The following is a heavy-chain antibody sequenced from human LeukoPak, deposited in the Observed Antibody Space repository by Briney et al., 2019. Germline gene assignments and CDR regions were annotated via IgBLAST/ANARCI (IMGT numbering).Heavy chain of an antibody. CDR1: GFTFSSYT. J-gene: IGHJ6*03. CDR2: IKQDGSEK. Sequence: PGGSLRLSCAASGFTFSSYTMNWVRQAPGKGLEWVANIKQDGSEKHYVDSVKGRFTISGDNAKNSLYLQMSSLRAEDTAVYYCTRVEETATTAAIIRKYSYYYYYMDVWGKGNTVTVSS. V-gene: IGHV3-7*01. D-gene: IGHD4-11*01. CDR3: TRVEETATTAAIIRKYSYYYYYMDV.